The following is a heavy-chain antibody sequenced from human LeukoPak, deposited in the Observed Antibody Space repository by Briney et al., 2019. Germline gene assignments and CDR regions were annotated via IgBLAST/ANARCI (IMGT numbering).Heavy chain of an antibody. V-gene: IGHV3-30*19. D-gene: IGHD3-22*01. CDR3: ARVYDSSGYWPPGDY. CDR2: IWYDGSNK. J-gene: IGHJ4*02. Sequence: PGRSLRLSCAASGFTFSSYGMHWVRQAPGKGLEWVAVIWYDGSNKYYADSVKGRFTISRDNSKNTLYLQMNSLRAEDTAVYYCARVYDSSGYWPPGDYWGQGTLVTVSS. CDR1: GFTFSSYG.